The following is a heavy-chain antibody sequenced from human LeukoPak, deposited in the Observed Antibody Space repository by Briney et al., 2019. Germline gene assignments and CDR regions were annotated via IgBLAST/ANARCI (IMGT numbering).Heavy chain of an antibody. Sequence: GASVKVSYKASGYTFTSYGISWERQAPGQGLEWMGWISAYNGNTNYAQKLQGRVTMTTDTSTSTAYMELRSLRSDDTAVYYCARDRRFLEWLELDYWGQGTLVTVSS. V-gene: IGHV1-18*01. J-gene: IGHJ4*02. CDR3: ARDRRFLEWLELDY. CDR1: GYTFTSYG. CDR2: ISAYNGNT. D-gene: IGHD3-3*01.